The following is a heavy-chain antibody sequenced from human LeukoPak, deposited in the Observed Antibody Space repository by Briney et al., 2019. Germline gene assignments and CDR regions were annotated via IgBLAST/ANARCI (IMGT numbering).Heavy chain of an antibody. CDR3: ARGVVPAAITSWFDP. V-gene: IGHV1-69*13. J-gene: IGHJ5*02. CDR2: IISAFGPA. Sequence: SVKVSCKASGGTFSNHVMTWVRQAPGQGLEWMGGIISAFGPANYAQKFQGRVTITADESINTAYMELSSLRSEDTAVYYCARGVVPAAITSWFDPWGQGTLVTVSS. D-gene: IGHD2-2*01. CDR1: GGTFSNHV.